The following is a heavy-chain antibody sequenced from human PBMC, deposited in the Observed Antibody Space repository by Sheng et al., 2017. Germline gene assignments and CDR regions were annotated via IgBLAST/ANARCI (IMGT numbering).Heavy chain of an antibody. CDR1: GGSISSYY. J-gene: IGHJ6*03. Sequence: QVQLQESGPGLVKPSETLSLTCTVSGGSISSYYWSWIRQPPGKGLEWIGYIYYSGSTNYNPSLKSRVTISVDTSKNQFSLKLSSVTAADTAVYYCARVGDFWSGYGDYYYYYMDVWGQGTTVTVSS. CDR3: ARVGDFWSGYGDYYYYYMDV. D-gene: IGHD3-3*01. CDR2: IYYSGST. V-gene: IGHV4-59*12.